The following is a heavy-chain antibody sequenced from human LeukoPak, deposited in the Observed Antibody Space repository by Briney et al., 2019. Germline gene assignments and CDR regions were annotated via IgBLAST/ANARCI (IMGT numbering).Heavy chain of an antibody. D-gene: IGHD5-24*01. Sequence: GGSLRLSCAASGFTFSSYAMSWVRQAPGKGLEWVSAISGSGGSTYYADSVKGRFTISRDNSKNTLYLQMNSLRAEDTAVYYCANTIRKRDGYNIDYWGQGTLVTVSS. CDR3: ANTIRKRDGYNIDY. J-gene: IGHJ4*02. CDR2: ISGSGGST. CDR1: GFTFSSYA. V-gene: IGHV3-23*01.